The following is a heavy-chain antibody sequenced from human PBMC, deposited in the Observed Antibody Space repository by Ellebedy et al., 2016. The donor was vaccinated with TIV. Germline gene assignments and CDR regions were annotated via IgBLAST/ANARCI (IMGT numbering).Heavy chain of an antibody. D-gene: IGHD4-23*01. Sequence: SETLSLXXTVSGGSISSYYWSWIRQPPGKGLEWIGYIYYSGSTNYNPSLKSRVTISVDTSKNQFSLKLSSVTAADTAVYYCARTAVDPTYWYFGLWGRGTLVTVSS. J-gene: IGHJ2*01. CDR1: GGSISSYY. CDR3: ARTAVDPTYWYFGL. CDR2: IYYSGST. V-gene: IGHV4-59*01.